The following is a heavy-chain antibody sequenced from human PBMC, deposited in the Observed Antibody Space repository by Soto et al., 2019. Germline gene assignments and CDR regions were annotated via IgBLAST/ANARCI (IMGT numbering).Heavy chain of an antibody. CDR3: ARDPDSSGWYDY. D-gene: IGHD6-19*01. Sequence: GGSLRLSCAASGFTFSSYAMHWVRQAPGKGLEWVAVISYDGSNKYYADSVKGRFTISRDNSKNTLYLQMNSLRAEDTAVYYCARDPDSSGWYDYWGQGTLVTVSS. CDR1: GFTFSSYA. CDR2: ISYDGSNK. V-gene: IGHV3-30-3*01. J-gene: IGHJ4*02.